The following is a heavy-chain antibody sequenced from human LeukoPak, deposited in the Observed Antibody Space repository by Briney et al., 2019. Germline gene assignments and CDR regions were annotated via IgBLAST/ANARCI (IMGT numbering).Heavy chain of an antibody. CDR3: ARDTCSSTSCHTPGVDAFDI. Sequence: ASVKVSCKASGYTFTSYGISWVRQAPGQGLEWMGWISAYNGNTNYAQKLQGRVTMTTDTSTSTAYMEPRSLRSDDTAVYYCARDTCSSTSCHTPGVDAFDIWGQGTMVTVSS. V-gene: IGHV1-18*04. CDR1: GYTFTSYG. CDR2: ISAYNGNT. J-gene: IGHJ3*02. D-gene: IGHD2-2*01.